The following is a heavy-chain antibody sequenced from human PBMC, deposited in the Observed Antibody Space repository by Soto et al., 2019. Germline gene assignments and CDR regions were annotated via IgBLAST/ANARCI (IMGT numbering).Heavy chain of an antibody. V-gene: IGHV4-59*01. CDR2: IYYSGST. D-gene: IGHD1-26*01. CDR1: GGSISSYY. Sequence: SETLSLTCTVSGGSISSYYWSWIRQPPGKGLEWIGYIYYSGSTSYNPSLKSRVTISVDTSKNQFSLKLSSVNAADTAVYYGARGSGSYRDYYYYYMDDWGKGTTVTVSS. J-gene: IGHJ6*03. CDR3: ARGSGSYRDYYYYYMDD.